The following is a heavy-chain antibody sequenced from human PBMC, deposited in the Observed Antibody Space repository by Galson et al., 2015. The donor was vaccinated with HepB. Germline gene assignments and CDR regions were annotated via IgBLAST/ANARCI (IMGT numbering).Heavy chain of an antibody. CDR3: AKVGERLYNFHS. D-gene: IGHD1-1*01. Sequence: SLRLSCAASGFTFNTYAMSWVRQAPGKGLEWVSAISGSGRSTYYAASVKGRFTISRDNSKNTLYLQMNSLRADDTAVYYCAKVGERLYNFHSWGQGTLVPVSS. V-gene: IGHV3-23*01. CDR2: ISGSGRST. CDR1: GFTFNTYA. J-gene: IGHJ4*02.